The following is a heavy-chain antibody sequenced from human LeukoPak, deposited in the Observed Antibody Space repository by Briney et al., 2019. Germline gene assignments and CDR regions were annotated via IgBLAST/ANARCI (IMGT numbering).Heavy chain of an antibody. V-gene: IGHV1-69*13. CDR1: GGTFSSYA. CDR3: ARCNYYDSSGYYYFDY. CDR2: IIPIFGTA. D-gene: IGHD3-22*01. Sequence: SVKVSCKASGGTFSSYAISWVRQAPGQGLEWMGGIIPIFGTANYAQKFQGRVTITADESTSTAYMELSSLRSEDTAVYYCARCNYYDSSGYYYFDYWGQGTLVTVSS. J-gene: IGHJ4*02.